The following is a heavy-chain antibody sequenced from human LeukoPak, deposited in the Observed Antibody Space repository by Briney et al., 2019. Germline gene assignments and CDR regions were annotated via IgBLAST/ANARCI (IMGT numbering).Heavy chain of an antibody. J-gene: IGHJ4*02. CDR2: IWYDGSNK. Sequence: GGSLRLSCAASGFTFSSYGMHWVRQAPGKGLEWVAVIWYDGSNKYYADSVRGRFTISRDNSKNTLYLQMNSLRAEDTAVYYCAKGRDGYAYFDYWGQGTLVTISS. CDR3: AKGRDGYAYFDY. CDR1: GFTFSSYG. D-gene: IGHD5-24*01. V-gene: IGHV3-33*06.